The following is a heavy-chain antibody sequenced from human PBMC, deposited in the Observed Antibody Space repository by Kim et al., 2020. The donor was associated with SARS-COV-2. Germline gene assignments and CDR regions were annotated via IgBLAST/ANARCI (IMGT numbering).Heavy chain of an antibody. D-gene: IGHD3-10*01. CDR3: ARGSGSYYIH. CDR2: VKQDGSER. CDR1: GFTFSSYW. J-gene: IGHJ4*02. Sequence: GGSLRLSCVASGFTFSSYWMSWVRQAPGKGLEWVANVKQDGSERNYVDSVKGRFTISRDNAKNSLYLQMDSLRVEDTAVYYCARGSGSYYIHWGQGTLVT. V-gene: IGHV3-7*01.